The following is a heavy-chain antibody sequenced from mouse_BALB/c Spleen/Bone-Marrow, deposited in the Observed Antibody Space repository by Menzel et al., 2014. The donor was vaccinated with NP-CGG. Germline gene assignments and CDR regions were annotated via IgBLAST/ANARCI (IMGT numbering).Heavy chain of an antibody. Sequence: EVQRVESGGGLVQPGGSLKLSCAASGFDFSRYWMSWVRQVPGKGLEWIGEINPDSNTINYTPSLKDKFIISRDNAKNTLYLQMSKVRSGDTALYYCARLNYYGNLFVWGAGTTVTVSS. CDR1: GFDFSRYW. CDR3: ARLNYYGNLFV. V-gene: IGHV4-1*02. D-gene: IGHD1-1*01. J-gene: IGHJ1*01. CDR2: INPDSNTI.